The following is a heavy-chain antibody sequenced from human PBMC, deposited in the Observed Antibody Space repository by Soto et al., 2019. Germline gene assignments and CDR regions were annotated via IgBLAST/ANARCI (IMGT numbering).Heavy chain of an antibody. D-gene: IGHD1-20*01. Sequence: GGSLRLSCAASGFTFRGDAMSWVRQAPGKGLEWVSSISGSGEMTHYADSVKGRFTISRDNAKNTLYLQMESLIAEDTALYYCARSEMTYNWNDWGQGALVTVSS. V-gene: IGHV3-23*01. CDR3: ARSEMTYNWND. CDR2: ISGSGEMT. CDR1: GFTFRGDA. J-gene: IGHJ4*02.